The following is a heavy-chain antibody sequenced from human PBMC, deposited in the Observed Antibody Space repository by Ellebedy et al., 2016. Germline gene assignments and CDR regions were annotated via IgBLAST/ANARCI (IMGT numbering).Heavy chain of an antibody. CDR1: GGPMRGYY. D-gene: IGHD2-15*01. CDR3: ARAIGTAPNFDY. J-gene: IGHJ4*02. CDR2: VYSSGNT. V-gene: IGHV4-4*08. Sequence: SETLSLTXSVSGGPMRGYYWSWLRQPPGKGLEWIGYVYSSGNTKDNPSLTGRVSMSVDTSKSQFSLTLRSVTAADTAVYYCARAIGTAPNFDYWGQGTLVTVSS.